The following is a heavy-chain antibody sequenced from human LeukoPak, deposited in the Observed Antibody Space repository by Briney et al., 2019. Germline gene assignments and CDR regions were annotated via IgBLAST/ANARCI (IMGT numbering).Heavy chain of an antibody. D-gene: IGHD4-17*01. CDR1: GGSVSSGSYY. V-gene: IGHV4-30-4*01. J-gene: IGHJ4*02. CDR3: ARGRDYVGRYFDY. CDR2: IYYSGST. Sequence: PSETPSLTCTVSGGSVSSGSYYWSWIRQPPGKGLEWIGYIYYSGSTYYNPSLKSRVTISVDTSKNQFSLKLSSVTAADTAVYYCARGRDYVGRYFDYWGQGTLVTVSS.